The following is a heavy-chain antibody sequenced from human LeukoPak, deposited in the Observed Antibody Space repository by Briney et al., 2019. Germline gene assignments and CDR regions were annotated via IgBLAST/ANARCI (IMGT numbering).Heavy chain of an antibody. CDR3: ARDQPYMDV. J-gene: IGHJ6*03. V-gene: IGHV4-38-2*02. Sequence: SETLSLTCTVSGYSISSGYYWGWIRQPPGKGLEWIGSIYHSGSTYYNPSLKSRVTISVDTSKNQFSLKLSSATAADTAMYYCARDQPYMDVWGKGTTVTVSS. CDR2: IYHSGST. CDR1: GYSISSGYY.